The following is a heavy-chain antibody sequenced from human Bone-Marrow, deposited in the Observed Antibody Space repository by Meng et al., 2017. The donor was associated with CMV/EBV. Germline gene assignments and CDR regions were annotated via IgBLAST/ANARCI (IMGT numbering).Heavy chain of an antibody. CDR2: ISSSGSTI. J-gene: IGHJ6*02. D-gene: IGHD2-2*01. CDR1: GFTFSSYS. CDR3: ARDLLVGVGSSTSLYYYYYGMDV. Sequence: GESLKISCAASGFTFSSYSMNWVRQAPGKGLEWVSYISSSGSTIYYADSVKGRFTISRDNAKNSLYLQMNSLRAEDTAVYYCARDLLVGVGSSTSLYYYYYGMDVWGQGTTVTVSS. V-gene: IGHV3-48*04.